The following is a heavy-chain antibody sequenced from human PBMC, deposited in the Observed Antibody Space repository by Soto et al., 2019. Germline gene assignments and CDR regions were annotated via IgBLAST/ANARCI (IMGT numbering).Heavy chain of an antibody. D-gene: IGHD3-22*01. CDR2: IVVGSGNT. CDR1: GFTFTSSA. CDR3: AAVLTRATMIEEIDY. J-gene: IGHJ4*02. V-gene: IGHV1-58*01. Sequence: SVKVSCKASGFTFTSSAVQWVRQARGQRLEWIGWIVVGSGNTNYAQKFQERVTITRDMSTSTAYMELSSLRSEDTAVYYCAAVLTRATMIEEIDYWGQGTLVTVSS.